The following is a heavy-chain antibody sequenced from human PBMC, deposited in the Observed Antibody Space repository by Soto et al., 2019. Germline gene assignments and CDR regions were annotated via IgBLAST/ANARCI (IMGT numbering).Heavy chain of an antibody. CDR3: ARDNWTDY. CDR2: IKEDGSEK. D-gene: IGHD1-20*01. V-gene: IGHV3-7*01. Sequence: EVQLVESGEGLVQPGGSLRLSCAVSGFTFSSYWMSWVRQAPGKGLEWVANIKEDGSEKYYVDSVKGRFTISRDNAKNSLYLQMNSLRAEDTAVYYCARDNWTDYWGQGTLVTVSS. CDR1: GFTFSSYW. J-gene: IGHJ4*02.